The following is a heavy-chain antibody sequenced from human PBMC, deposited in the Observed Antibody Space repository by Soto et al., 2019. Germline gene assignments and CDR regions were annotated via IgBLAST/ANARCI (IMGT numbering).Heavy chain of an antibody. V-gene: IGHV3-43D*04. CDR2: ISWDGGST. Sequence: GGSLRLSCAASGFTFDDYAMHWVRQAPGKGLEWVSLISWDGGSTYYADSVKGRFTISRDNSKNSLYLQMNSLRAEDTALYYCAKDWNREYYYDSSGYLDYWGQGTLVTVSS. CDR1: GFTFDDYA. D-gene: IGHD3-22*01. J-gene: IGHJ4*02. CDR3: AKDWNREYYYDSSGYLDY.